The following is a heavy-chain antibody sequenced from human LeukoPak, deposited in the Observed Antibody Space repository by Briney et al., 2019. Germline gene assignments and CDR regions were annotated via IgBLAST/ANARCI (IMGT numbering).Heavy chain of an antibody. CDR3: ARARLVRGPVTPLYYFDY. V-gene: IGHV1-8*01. Sequence: ASVKVSCKVSGYTFTTYDINWVRQATGQGLEWMGWMNPNSANTGYAQKFQGRVTITRNTSISTAYMELNSLRSDDTAVYYCARARLVRGPVTPLYYFDYWGQGVLVTVSS. CDR1: GYTFTTYD. D-gene: IGHD2-8*02. CDR2: MNPNSANT. J-gene: IGHJ4*02.